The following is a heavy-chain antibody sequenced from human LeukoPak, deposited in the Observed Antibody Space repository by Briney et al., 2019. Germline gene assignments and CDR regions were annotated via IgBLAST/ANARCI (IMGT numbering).Heavy chain of an antibody. CDR1: GAFISSSY. CDR3: VRGNYDDRGYSNAFDL. D-gene: IGHD3-22*01. J-gene: IGHJ3*01. CDR2: IYYNGNT. Sequence: SETLSLTCTVSGAFISSSYWSWLRQPPRKRLEWIGYIYYNGNTNSNPSLKSRVTISVDRSKNQFSLKLSSVTAADTAVYYCVRGNYDDRGYSNAFDLWGQGAMVTVSS. V-gene: IGHV4-59*01.